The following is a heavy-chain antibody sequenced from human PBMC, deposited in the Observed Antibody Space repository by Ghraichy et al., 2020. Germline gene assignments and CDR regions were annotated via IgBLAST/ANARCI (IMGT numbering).Heavy chain of an antibody. Sequence: GGSLRLSCAASGFTFSSYAMHWVRQAPGKGLEWVAVILYDGSNKYYADSVKGRFTISRDNSKNTLYLQMNSLRAEDTAVYYCARDVTYYYGSGSYRSWFVGMDVWGQGTTVTVSS. CDR3: ARDVTYYYGSGSYRSWFVGMDV. CDR1: GFTFSSYA. D-gene: IGHD3-10*01. J-gene: IGHJ6*02. V-gene: IGHV3-30-3*01. CDR2: ILYDGSNK.